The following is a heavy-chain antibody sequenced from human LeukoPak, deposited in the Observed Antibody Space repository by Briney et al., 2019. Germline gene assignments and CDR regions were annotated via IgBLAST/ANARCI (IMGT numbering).Heavy chain of an antibody. CDR2: IYTDDAT. J-gene: IGHJ4*02. V-gene: IGHV3-53*01. CDR1: GFTVSPNY. Sequence: GGSLRLSCAASGFTVSPNYMNWVRQAPGKGLEWVSVIYTDDATYYADSAKGRFTISRDHSKNTLYLQMNSLRDEDTAVYYCAIGSSSSAPDYWGQGTLVTVSS. D-gene: IGHD6-6*01. CDR3: AIGSSSSAPDY.